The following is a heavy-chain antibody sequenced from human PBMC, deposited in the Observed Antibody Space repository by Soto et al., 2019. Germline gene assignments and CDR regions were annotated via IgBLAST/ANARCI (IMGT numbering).Heavy chain of an antibody. CDR1: GGSISSGDYY. CDR2: IYYSGST. D-gene: IGHD3-10*01. CDR3: ARVGGFGATTIDY. Sequence: QVQLQESGPGLVKPSQTLSLTCTVSGGSISSGDYYWSWIRQPPGKGLEWIGYIYYSGSTYYNPSLKSRVTISVDTSKNQFSVKLSSVTAADTAVYYCARVGGFGATTIDYWGQGTLVTVSS. J-gene: IGHJ4*02. V-gene: IGHV4-30-4*01.